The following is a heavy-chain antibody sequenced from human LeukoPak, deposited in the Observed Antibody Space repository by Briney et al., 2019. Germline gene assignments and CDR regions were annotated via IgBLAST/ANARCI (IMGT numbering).Heavy chain of an antibody. Sequence: AGSLRLSCAASGFTFSSYGMHWVRQAPGKGLEWVAFIRYDGSNKYYADSVKGRFTISRDNSKNTLYLQMNSLRAEDTAVYYCAKDLGPSRGYSYGPLDYWGQGTLVTVSS. V-gene: IGHV3-30*02. D-gene: IGHD5-18*01. CDR2: IRYDGSNK. CDR1: GFTFSSYG. J-gene: IGHJ4*02. CDR3: AKDLGPSRGYSYGPLDY.